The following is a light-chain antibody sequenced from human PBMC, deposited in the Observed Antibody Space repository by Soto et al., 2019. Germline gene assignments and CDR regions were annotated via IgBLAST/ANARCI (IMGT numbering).Light chain of an antibody. V-gene: IGKV3-20*01. J-gene: IGKJ4*01. CDR3: QQYGSSPLT. CDR2: DAS. Sequence: EIGLTQSPGTLSLSPGERATLSCRASQSVRSNYLAWYQQKPGQAPRFLIYDASTRATGIPDRFSGSGSGTDFTLTISRLEPEDFAVYYCQQYGSSPLTFGGGTKVEIK. CDR1: QSVRSNY.